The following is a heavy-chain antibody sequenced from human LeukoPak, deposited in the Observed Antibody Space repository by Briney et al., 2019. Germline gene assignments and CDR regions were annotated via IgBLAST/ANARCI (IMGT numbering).Heavy chain of an antibody. D-gene: IGHD2-15*01. CDR2: IYHSGST. CDR3: ARVSSQKTFDY. Sequence: PAGTLTLTCAVSGGSISSTNWRSWVRQPPGKGLGWIWEIYHSGSTNYKPSLKTRVTISVDKSKNQVSLKLNSVTAADTAVYYCARVSSQKTFDYWGQGTLVIVSS. V-gene: IGHV4-4*02. J-gene: IGHJ4*02. CDR1: GGSISSTNW.